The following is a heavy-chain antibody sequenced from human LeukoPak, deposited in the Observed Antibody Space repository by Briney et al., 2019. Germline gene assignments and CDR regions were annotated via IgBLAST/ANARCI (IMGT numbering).Heavy chain of an antibody. CDR2: ISAYNGNT. V-gene: IGHV1-18*04. J-gene: IGHJ4*02. CDR3: ARRTYYDILTGYPDY. D-gene: IGHD3-9*01. Sequence: ASVKVSCKASGYTLTSYGISWVRQAPGQGLEWMGWISAYNGNTNYAQELQGRVTMTTDTSTSTAYMELRSLRSDDTAVYYCARRTYYDILTGYPDYWGQGTLVTVSS. CDR1: GYTLTSYG.